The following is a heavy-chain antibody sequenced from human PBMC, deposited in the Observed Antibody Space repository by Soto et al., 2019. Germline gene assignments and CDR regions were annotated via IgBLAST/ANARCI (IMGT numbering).Heavy chain of an antibody. V-gene: IGHV1-69*13. D-gene: IGHD3-22*01. Sequence: SVKVSCKASGGTFSSYSISWVRQAPGQGLEWMGGIIPIFGTANYAQKFQGRVTITADESTSTAYMELSSLRSEDTAVYYCAFLYSSSPPHYPIGFWGQGSLVPVSS. J-gene: IGHJ4*02. CDR1: GGTFSSYS. CDR2: IIPIFGTA. CDR3: AFLYSSSPPHYPIGF.